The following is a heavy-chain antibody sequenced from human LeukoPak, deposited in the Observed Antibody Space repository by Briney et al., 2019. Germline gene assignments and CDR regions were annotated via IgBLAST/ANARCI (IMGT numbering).Heavy chain of an antibody. Sequence: GASVKVSCKASGYTFTSYGISWVRQAPGQGLEWMGWISAYNGNTNYAQKLQGRVTMTTDTSTSTAYMELRSLRSDDTAVYYCARVRNEWLRRTYYYYYMDVWGKGTTVTISS. CDR2: ISAYNGNT. J-gene: IGHJ6*03. V-gene: IGHV1-18*01. D-gene: IGHD5-12*01. CDR3: ARVRNEWLRRTYYYYYMDV. CDR1: GYTFTSYG.